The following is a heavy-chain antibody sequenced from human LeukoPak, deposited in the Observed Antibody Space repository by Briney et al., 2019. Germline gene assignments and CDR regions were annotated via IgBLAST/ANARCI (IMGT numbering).Heavy chain of an antibody. V-gene: IGHV4-4*07. D-gene: IGHD6-19*01. Sequence: SETLSLTCTISGCSISSYYWSWIRQPAGKGLEWIGRTYTTGSTNYNPSLKSRVTMSADTSKNQFSLKLSSVTAADTAVYYCARDLNVAVAGPIFDSWGQGTLVTVFS. J-gene: IGHJ4*02. CDR1: GCSISSYY. CDR2: TYTTGST. CDR3: ARDLNVAVAGPIFDS.